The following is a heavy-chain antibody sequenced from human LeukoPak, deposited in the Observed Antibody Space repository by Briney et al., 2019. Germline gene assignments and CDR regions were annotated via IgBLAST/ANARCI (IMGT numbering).Heavy chain of an antibody. CDR2: MNPNSGNT. J-gene: IGHJ4*02. V-gene: IGHV1-8*01. Sequence: APVKVSCKASGYTFTSYDINWVRQATGQGLEWMGWMNPNSGNTGYAQKFQGRVTMTRNTSISTAYMELSSLRSEDTAVYYCARERVAATNGFDYWGQGTLVTVSS. CDR1: GYTFTSYD. CDR3: ARERVAATNGFDY. D-gene: IGHD2-15*01.